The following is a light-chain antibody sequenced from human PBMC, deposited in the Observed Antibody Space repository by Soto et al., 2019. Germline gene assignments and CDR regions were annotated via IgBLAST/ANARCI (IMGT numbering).Light chain of an antibody. V-gene: IGLV2-14*01. CDR3: SSYTSSSTLV. J-gene: IGLJ2*01. CDR2: EVS. CDR1: SSDVGGYNY. Sequence: QSVLTQPASVSGSPGQSITISCTGTSSDVGGYNYASWYQQHPGKAPKLMIYEVSNRPSGVSNRFSGSKSGNTASLTISGLQAEEEADYYCSSYTSSSTLVFGGGTKLTVL.